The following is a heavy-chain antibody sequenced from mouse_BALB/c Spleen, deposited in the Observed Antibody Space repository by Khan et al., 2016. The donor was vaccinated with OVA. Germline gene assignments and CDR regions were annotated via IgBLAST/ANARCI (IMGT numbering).Heavy chain of an antibody. V-gene: IGHV3-2*02. Sequence: EVQLQESGPGLVKPSQSLSLTCTVTGYSITSDYAWNWIRQSPGNKLEWMGYISYSGSTSYNPSLKSRISITRDTSKNQFFLQLNSVTTEDTATYYCARLGPWFTYWGQGTLVTVSA. CDR1: GYSITSDYA. CDR3: ARLGPWFTY. CDR2: ISYSGST. J-gene: IGHJ3*01. D-gene: IGHD4-1*01.